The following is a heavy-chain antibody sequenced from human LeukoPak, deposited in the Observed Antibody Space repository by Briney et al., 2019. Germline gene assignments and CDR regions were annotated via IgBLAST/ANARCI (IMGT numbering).Heavy chain of an antibody. CDR1: SGSISSSTSY. D-gene: IGHD4-11*01. CDR3: AHGHRELQYPLFFDY. CDR2: IYYNDDR. J-gene: IGHJ4*02. Sequence: TLSLTCTVSSGSISSSTSYWGWIRQPPGKALEWLAVIYYNDDRRYNPSLEGRLTITKHTSKNQVVLTLTNMDPVDPATYYCAHGHRELQYPLFFDYWGQRTLVAVSS. V-gene: IGHV2-5*01.